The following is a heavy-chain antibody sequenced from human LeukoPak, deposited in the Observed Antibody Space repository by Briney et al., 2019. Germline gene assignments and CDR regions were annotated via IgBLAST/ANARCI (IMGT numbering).Heavy chain of an antibody. D-gene: IGHD3-9*01. CDR1: GYTFTGYY. CDR3: ARSYYDILTGSYAPSY. J-gene: IGHJ4*02. Sequence: ASVKVSCKASGYTFTGYYMHWVRQAPGQGLEWMGWIDPNSGGTNYAQKFQGGVTMTRDTSISTAYMELSRLRSDDTAVYYCARSYYDILTGSYAPSYWGQGTLVTVSS. V-gene: IGHV1-2*02. CDR2: IDPNSGGT.